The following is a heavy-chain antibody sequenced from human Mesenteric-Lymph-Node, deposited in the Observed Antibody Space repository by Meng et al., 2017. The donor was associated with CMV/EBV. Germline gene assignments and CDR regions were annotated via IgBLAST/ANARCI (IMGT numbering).Heavy chain of an antibody. D-gene: IGHD6-25*01. J-gene: IGHJ4*02. V-gene: IGHV3-15*01. Sequence: LSLTCGVYGGSLSGYYWGWVRQAPGKGLEWVGRIKSKTDGGTTDYAAPVKGRFTISRDDSKNTLYLQMNSLKTEDTAVYYCTPGGTSVYWGQGTLVTVSS. CDR2: IKSKTDGGTT. CDR1: GGSLSGYY. CDR3: TPGGTSVY.